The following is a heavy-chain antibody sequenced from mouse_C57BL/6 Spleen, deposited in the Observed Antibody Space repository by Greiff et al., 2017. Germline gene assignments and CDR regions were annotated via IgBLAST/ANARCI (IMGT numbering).Heavy chain of an antibody. Sequence: QVQLQQSGPELVKPGASVKISCKASGYAFSSSWMNWVKQRPGKGLEWIGRIYPGDGDTNYNGKFKGKATLTADKSSSTAYMQLSSLTSEDSAVYFCAAGSSYDYYAMDYWGQGTSVTVSS. J-gene: IGHJ4*01. CDR2: IYPGDGDT. D-gene: IGHD1-1*01. CDR1: GYAFSSSW. V-gene: IGHV1-82*01. CDR3: AAGSSYDYYAMDY.